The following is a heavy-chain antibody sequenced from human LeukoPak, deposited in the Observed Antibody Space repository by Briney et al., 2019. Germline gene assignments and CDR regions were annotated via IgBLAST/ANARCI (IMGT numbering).Heavy chain of an antibody. Sequence: SGTLSLTRTVSGASVSRNWWSWVRQPPGKGLEWIGEIHHSGGTNYNPSLKSRVTMSLDNSNNHFSLKLSSVTAADTAVYYCARDRSGGFGDLFPSSWFDPWGQGTLVTVSS. CDR1: GASVSRNW. D-gene: IGHD3-10*01. CDR2: IHHSGGT. J-gene: IGHJ5*02. CDR3: ARDRSGGFGDLFPSSWFDP. V-gene: IGHV4-4*02.